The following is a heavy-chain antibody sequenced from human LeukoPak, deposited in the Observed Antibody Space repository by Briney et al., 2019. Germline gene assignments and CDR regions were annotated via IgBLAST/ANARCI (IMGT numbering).Heavy chain of an antibody. J-gene: IGHJ4*02. V-gene: IGHV3-72*01. D-gene: IGHD4-11*01. CDR3: TRERTLDYSDYFDY. CDR2: TRNKASSYTT. Sequence: PGGSLRLSCAASGFTFSDHYMDCVRQAPGKGLEWVGRTRNKASSYTTEYAASVKGRFTISRDDSKNSLYLQMNSLKTEDTAIYYCTRERTLDYSDYFDYWGQGTLVTVSS. CDR1: GFTFSDHY.